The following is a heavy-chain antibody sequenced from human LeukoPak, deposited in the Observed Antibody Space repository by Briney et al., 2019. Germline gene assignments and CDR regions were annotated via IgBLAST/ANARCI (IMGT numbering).Heavy chain of an antibody. CDR3: AKDTKRYCTSTRCSITDH. V-gene: IGHV3-33*06. Sequence: PGGSLRLSCTASGFTFSSYGMHWVRQAPGQGLERVAIIWYDGNNKYHADSVRGRFTISRDNSKNTLYLQMNSLRAEDTAVYYCAKDTKRYCTSTRCSITDHWGQGTLVTVSS. J-gene: IGHJ4*02. CDR2: IWYDGNNK. CDR1: GFTFSSYG. D-gene: IGHD2-2*01.